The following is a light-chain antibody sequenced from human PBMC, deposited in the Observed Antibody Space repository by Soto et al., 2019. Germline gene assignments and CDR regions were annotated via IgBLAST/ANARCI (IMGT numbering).Light chain of an antibody. CDR1: QSTSIY. CDR3: QQSYSTPYT. Sequence: DIQMTQSPSSLSASVGDRVTITCRAGQSTSIYVNWYQQKPGKAPKLLNYAASSLQSWVPSRFSGSESGTEFTLTISSLQPEDYANYYCQQSYSTPYTCGQGTKLEIK. CDR2: AAS. V-gene: IGKV1-39*01. J-gene: IGKJ2*01.